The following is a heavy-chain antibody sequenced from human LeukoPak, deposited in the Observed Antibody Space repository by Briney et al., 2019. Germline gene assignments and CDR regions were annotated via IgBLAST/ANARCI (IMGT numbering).Heavy chain of an antibody. V-gene: IGHV3-66*02. Sequence: GGSLRLPCAASGFTVSSNYMSWVRQAPGKGLEWVSVIYSGGSTYYADSVKGRFTISRDNSKNTLYLQMNSLRAEDTAVYYCAREWSVAGTYNWFDPWGQGTLVTVSS. CDR2: IYSGGST. D-gene: IGHD6-19*01. CDR3: AREWSVAGTYNWFDP. CDR1: GFTVSSNY. J-gene: IGHJ5*02.